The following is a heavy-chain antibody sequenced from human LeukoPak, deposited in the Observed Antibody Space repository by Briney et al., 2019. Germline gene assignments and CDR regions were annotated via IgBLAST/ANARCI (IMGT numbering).Heavy chain of an antibody. J-gene: IGHJ6*03. D-gene: IGHD3-22*01. CDR1: GFTFSSYW. V-gene: IGHV3-7*01. CDR2: IKQDGSEK. Sequence: GGSLRLSCAASGFTFSSYWMSWVRQAPGKGLEWVANIKQDGSEKYYVDSVKGRFTISRDNAKNSLYLQMNSLRAEDTAVYYCARPPDYDWGYYYYMDVWGKGTTVTVSS. CDR3: ARPPDYDWGYYYYMDV.